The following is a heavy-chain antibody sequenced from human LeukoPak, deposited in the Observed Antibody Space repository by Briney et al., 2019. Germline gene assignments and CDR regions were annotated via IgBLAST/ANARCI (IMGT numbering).Heavy chain of an antibody. Sequence: SETLSLTCTVSGYSISSGYYWGWIRQPPGKGLEWIGSIYHSGSTYYNPPLKSRVTISVDTSKNQFSLKLSSVTAADTAVYYCATAMATTIRFDYWGQGTLVTVSS. J-gene: IGHJ4*02. CDR2: IYHSGST. V-gene: IGHV4-38-2*02. CDR3: ATAMATTIRFDY. D-gene: IGHD5-24*01. CDR1: GYSISSGYY.